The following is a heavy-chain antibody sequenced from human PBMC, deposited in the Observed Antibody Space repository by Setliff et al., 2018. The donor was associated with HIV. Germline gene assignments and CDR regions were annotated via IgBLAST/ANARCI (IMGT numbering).Heavy chain of an antibody. V-gene: IGHV3-74*01. CDR3: AKGPYRQWRGTDSFDI. Sequence: GGSLRLSCAASGFTFSSYWMHWVRQAPGKGPVWVARINGDESRTSYADSVQGRFTISRDNAKNTLYLQMNSLRDEDTAVYYCAKGPYRQWRGTDSFDIWGQGTTVTVSS. J-gene: IGHJ3*02. CDR1: GFTFSSYW. CDR2: INGDESRT. D-gene: IGHD6-19*01.